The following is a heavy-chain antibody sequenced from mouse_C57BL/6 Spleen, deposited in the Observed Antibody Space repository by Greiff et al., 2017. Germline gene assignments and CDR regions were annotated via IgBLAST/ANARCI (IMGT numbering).Heavy chain of an antibody. D-gene: IGHD1-1*01. J-gene: IGHJ2*01. Sequence: QVQLKESGPELVKPGASVKLSCKASGYTFTSYDINWVKQRPGQGLEWIGWIYPRDGSTKYNEKFKGKATLTVDTSSSTAYMELHSLTSEDSAVYFCAIITTVVAPDYWGQGTTLTVSS. CDR1: GYTFTSYD. V-gene: IGHV1-85*01. CDR2: IYPRDGST. CDR3: AIITTVVAPDY.